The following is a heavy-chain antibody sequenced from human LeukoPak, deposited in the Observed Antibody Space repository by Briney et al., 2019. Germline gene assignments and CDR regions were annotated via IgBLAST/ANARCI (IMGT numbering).Heavy chain of an antibody. D-gene: IGHD3-10*01. V-gene: IGHV1-46*01. Sequence: RASVKVSCKASGYTFTSYYMHWVRQAPGQGLEWMGIINPSGGSTSYAQKFQGRVTMTGDTSTSTVYMELSSLRSEDTAVYYCARESRRGFGELLFVFDYWGQGTLVTVSS. CDR3: ARESRRGFGELLFVFDY. CDR1: GYTFTSYY. J-gene: IGHJ4*02. CDR2: INPSGGST.